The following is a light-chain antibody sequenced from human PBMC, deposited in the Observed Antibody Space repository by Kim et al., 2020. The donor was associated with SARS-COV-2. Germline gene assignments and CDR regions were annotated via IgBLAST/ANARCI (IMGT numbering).Light chain of an antibody. CDR3: QQGYSIPFT. CDR1: QSISIY. V-gene: IGKV1-39*01. CDR2: AAS. J-gene: IGKJ2*01. Sequence: DIQMTQSPSSLSALVGDRVTITCRASQSISIYLNWYQQKPGKAPKFLIYAASTLQSGVPSSFSGSGSGTDFTLTISSLQAEDFATYYCQQGYSIPFTFGPGTKLEI.